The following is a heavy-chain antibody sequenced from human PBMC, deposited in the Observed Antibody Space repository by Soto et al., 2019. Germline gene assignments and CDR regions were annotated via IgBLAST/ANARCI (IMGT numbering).Heavy chain of an antibody. D-gene: IGHD2-15*01. V-gene: IGHV3-30*18. Sequence: QVQVEEFGGGVVQPGRSLRLPCAGPTFTFSDFGFHWVRQAPGKGLEWVAMISYDGSDQYYGDSVQGRFTIYRDDSKNTVYLQMNSLRAEDTAMYYCAKSTYCNGGSCFPQYWGPGTLVTVSS. CDR1: TFTFSDFG. CDR2: ISYDGSDQ. CDR3: AKSTYCNGGSCFPQY. J-gene: IGHJ4*02.